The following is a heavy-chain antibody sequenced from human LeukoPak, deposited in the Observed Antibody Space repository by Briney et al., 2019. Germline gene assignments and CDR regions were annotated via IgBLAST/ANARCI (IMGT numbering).Heavy chain of an antibody. D-gene: IGHD1-7*01. CDR1: GGSFSGYY. CDR2: INHSGST. J-gene: IGHJ4*02. CDR3: ARGGAITGTTFGDY. V-gene: IGHV4-34*01. Sequence: SETLSLTCAVSGGSFSGYYWSWIRQPPGKGLEWIGEINHSGSTNYNPSLKSRVTISVDTSKNQFSLKLSSVTVADTAVYYCARGGAITGTTFGDYWGQGTLVTVSS.